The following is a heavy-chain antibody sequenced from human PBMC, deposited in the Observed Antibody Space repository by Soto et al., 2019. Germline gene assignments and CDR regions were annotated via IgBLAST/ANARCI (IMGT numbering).Heavy chain of an antibody. Sequence: PGESRTISCKGSGNSFTSYWIGWVRQMPGKGLEWMGIIYPGDSDTRYSPSFQGQVTISADKSISTAYLQWSSLKASDTAMYYCARHPNPKDNWFDPWGQGTLVTVSS. J-gene: IGHJ5*02. CDR3: ARHPNPKDNWFDP. CDR1: GNSFTSYW. V-gene: IGHV5-51*01. CDR2: IYPGDSDT.